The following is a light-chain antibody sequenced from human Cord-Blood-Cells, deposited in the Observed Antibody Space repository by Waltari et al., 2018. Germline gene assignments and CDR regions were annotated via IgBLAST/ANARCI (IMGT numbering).Light chain of an antibody. CDR2: GAS. CDR1: QSVSSSY. CDR3: QQYGSSLTWT. Sequence: EIVLTQSPGTLSLSPGERATLSCRASQSVSSSYLAWYQQKPCQAPRRLIYGASSSATGIPDRFSGSGSGTDFALTIRRLEPEDFAVYYCQQYGSSLTWTFGQGAKVEIK. J-gene: IGKJ1*01. V-gene: IGKV3-20*01.